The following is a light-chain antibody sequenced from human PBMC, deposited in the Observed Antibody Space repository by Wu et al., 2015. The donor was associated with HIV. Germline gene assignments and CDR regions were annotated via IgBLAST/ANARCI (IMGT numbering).Light chain of an antibody. CDR1: QSVGSY. V-gene: IGKV3-11*01. CDR2: DAS. J-gene: IGKJ4*01. Sequence: EIVLTQSPATLSLSPGERATLSCRASQSVGSYLAWYQQKPGQAPRLLIYDASNRATGIPARFSGSGSGTDFTLIISSLEPEGFATYYCQQRSDWPPLTFGGGTKVEIK. CDR3: QQRSDWPPLT.